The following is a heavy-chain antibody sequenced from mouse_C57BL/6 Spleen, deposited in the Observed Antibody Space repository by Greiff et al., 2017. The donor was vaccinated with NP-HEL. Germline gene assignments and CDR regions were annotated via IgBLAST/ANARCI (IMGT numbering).Heavy chain of an antibody. CDR3: ARIGGYAMDY. CDR1: GYTFTDYY. Sequence: EVQLQQSGPELVKPGASVKISCKASGYTFTDYYMNWVKQSHGKSLEWIGDINPNNGGTSYNQKFKGKATLTVDKSSSTAYMELRSLTSEDSAVYYWARIGGYAMDYWGQGTSVTGSP. J-gene: IGHJ4*01. CDR2: INPNNGGT. V-gene: IGHV1-26*01.